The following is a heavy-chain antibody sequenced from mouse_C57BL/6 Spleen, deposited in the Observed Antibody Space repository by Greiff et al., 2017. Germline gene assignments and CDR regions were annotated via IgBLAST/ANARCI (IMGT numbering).Heavy chain of an antibody. J-gene: IGHJ4*01. V-gene: IGHV1-66*01. D-gene: IGHD2-4*01. CDR2: LYPGSGNT. CDR1: GYSFTCYY. CDR3: ARADYDGDYAMDY. Sequence: QVQLQQSGPELVKPGASVKISCKASGYSFTCYYIHWVKQRPGQGLEWIGWLYPGSGNTKYNEKFKGKATLTADPSSSTAYMQLSSLTSEDSAVYYCARADYDGDYAMDYWGQGTSVTVSS.